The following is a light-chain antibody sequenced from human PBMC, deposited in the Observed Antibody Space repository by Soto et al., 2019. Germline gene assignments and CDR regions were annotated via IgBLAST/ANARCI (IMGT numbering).Light chain of an antibody. CDR2: AAS. CDR3: LQHTSYPRT. Sequence: SPASVSSSIGDRVTITCRASQSISSYLSLYQQKPGKAPKRLIYAASTLQSGVPSRFSGSGSGTDFTLTFSSLQPEDFATYCCLQHTSYPRTFGQVAKLDI. CDR1: QSISSY. J-gene: IGKJ1*01. V-gene: IGKV1-17*01.